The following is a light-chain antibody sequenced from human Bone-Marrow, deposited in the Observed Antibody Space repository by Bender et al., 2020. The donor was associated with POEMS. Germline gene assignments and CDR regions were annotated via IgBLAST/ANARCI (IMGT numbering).Light chain of an antibody. CDR3: SSWDNSLSGWV. CDR1: SNDVGNYNY. J-gene: IGLJ3*02. CDR2: DVS. V-gene: IGLV2-14*03. Sequence: QSALTQPASVSGSPGQSITISCTGTSNDVGNYNYVSWYQRHPGKAPKLMIYDVSNRPSGVSNRFSGSKSRNTAPLTISDIQSEDEGDYYCSSWDNSLSGWVFGGGTKLTVL.